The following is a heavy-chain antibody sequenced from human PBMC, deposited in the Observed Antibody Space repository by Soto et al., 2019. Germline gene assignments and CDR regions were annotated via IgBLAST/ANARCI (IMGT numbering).Heavy chain of an antibody. CDR2: ISYDGSNN. CDR1: GFTFSSYA. J-gene: IGHJ4*02. D-gene: IGHD2-2*01. V-gene: IGHV3-30-3*01. Sequence: QVQLVESGGGVVQPGRSLRLSCAASGFTFSSYAMHWVRQAPGKGLEWVAVISYDGSNNYYADSVKGRFTISRDNSKNTQYLQLNSRRAADTAVYYCARGPSSLTRFDYWGQGTLVTVAS. CDR3: ARGPSSLTRFDY.